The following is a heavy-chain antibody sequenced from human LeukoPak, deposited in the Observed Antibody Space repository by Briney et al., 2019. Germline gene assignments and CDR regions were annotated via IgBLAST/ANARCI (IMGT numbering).Heavy chain of an antibody. CDR2: INWGSNHI. Sequence: GGSLRLSCAASGFTLRSSSMSWVRQAPGKGLEWVSSINWGSNHIYYADAVQGRFTISRDNAKNSLYLQMNSLRAEDTAIYYCARDSSGWSRDYWGQGTLVTVS. J-gene: IGHJ4*02. D-gene: IGHD6-19*01. CDR3: ARDSSGWSRDY. CDR1: GFTLRSSS. V-gene: IGHV3-21*06.